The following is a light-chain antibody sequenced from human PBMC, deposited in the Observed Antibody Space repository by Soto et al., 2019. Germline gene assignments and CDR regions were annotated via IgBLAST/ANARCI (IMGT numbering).Light chain of an antibody. Sequence: DIQMTQSPSTLSASVGGGGTITCRASQSVGTWAAWHQQQPGKAPKLLIYGASNAESGVPSRFSGSGSGTEFTLTITPLQPDDFATYFCQHYRRNTWSFGPGTKVDIK. V-gene: IGKV1-5*01. CDR2: GAS. CDR1: QSVGTW. CDR3: QHYRRNTWS. J-gene: IGKJ1*01.